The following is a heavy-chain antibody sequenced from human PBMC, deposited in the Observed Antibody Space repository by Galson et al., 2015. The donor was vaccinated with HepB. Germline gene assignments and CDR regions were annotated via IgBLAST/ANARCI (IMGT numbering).Heavy chain of an antibody. J-gene: IGHJ4*02. CDR2: ISYDGSNK. D-gene: IGHD5-18*01. CDR1: GFTFSSYG. CDR3: AKRGGDTAMAAPRGAIDY. Sequence: SLRLSCAASGFTFSSYGMHWVRQAPGKGLEWVAVISYDGSNKYYADSVKGRFTISRDNSKNTLYLQMNSLRAEDTAVYYCAKRGGDTAMAAPRGAIDYWGQGTLVTVSS. V-gene: IGHV3-30*18.